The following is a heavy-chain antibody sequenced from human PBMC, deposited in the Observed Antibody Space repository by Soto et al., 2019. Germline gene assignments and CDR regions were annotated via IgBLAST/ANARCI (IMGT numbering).Heavy chain of an antibody. CDR1: GGSISSSSYY. J-gene: IGHJ4*02. V-gene: IGHV4-39*01. CDR2: IYYTGST. CDR3: ARSRGDSSSDY. Sequence: PSETLSLTCTVSGGSISSSSYYWDWIRQPPGKGLEWIGRIYYTGSTYYNPSPKSRVTISVDTSKKQFSLKLSSVTAAETAVYYCARSRGDSSSDYWGQGTLVTVSS. D-gene: IGHD3-22*01.